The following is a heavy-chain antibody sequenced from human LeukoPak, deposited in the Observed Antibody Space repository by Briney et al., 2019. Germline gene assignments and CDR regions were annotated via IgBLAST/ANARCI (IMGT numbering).Heavy chain of an antibody. CDR1: GFTFAAAW. CDR2: IESKSDGRTT. D-gene: IGHD3-16*01. V-gene: IGHV3-15*04. Sequence: GGSLRLSCAASGFTFAAAWMSWVRQAPGKGVEWVGRIESKSDGRTTYYAAPVKGRFTISRDDLKNTLYLQMNSLKTEHTAVYFCTLDDVGLAPDYWGQGTLVTVSS. J-gene: IGHJ4*02. CDR3: TLDDVGLAPDY.